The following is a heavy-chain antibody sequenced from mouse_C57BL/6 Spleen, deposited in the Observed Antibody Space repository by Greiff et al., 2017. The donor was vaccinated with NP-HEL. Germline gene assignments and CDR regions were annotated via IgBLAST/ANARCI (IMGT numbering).Heavy chain of an antibody. CDR2: FHPYNDDT. CDR1: GYTFTTYP. V-gene: IGHV1-47*01. J-gene: IGHJ1*03. D-gene: IGHD1-1*01. CDR3: ARGGTVVANWYFDV. Sequence: QVQLKESGAELVKPGASVKMSCKASGYTFTTYPIEWMKQNHGKSLEWIGNFHPYNDDTKYNEKFKGKATLTVEKSSSTVYLELSRLTSDDSAVYYCARGGTVVANWYFDVWGTGTTVTVSS.